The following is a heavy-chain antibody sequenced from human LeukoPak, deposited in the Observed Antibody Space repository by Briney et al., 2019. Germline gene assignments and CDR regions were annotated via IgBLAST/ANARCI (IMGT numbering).Heavy chain of an antibody. J-gene: IGHJ5*02. CDR1: GFTFSSYE. CDR2: ISNSGSTI. V-gene: IGHV3-48*03. CDR3: HGWFDP. Sequence: PGGSLRLSCAASGFTFSSYEMNWVRQAPGKGLEWVSYISNSGSTIYYTDSVKGRFIISRDNSKNTLYLHMNSLRAEDTAVYYCHGWFDPWGQGTLVTVSS.